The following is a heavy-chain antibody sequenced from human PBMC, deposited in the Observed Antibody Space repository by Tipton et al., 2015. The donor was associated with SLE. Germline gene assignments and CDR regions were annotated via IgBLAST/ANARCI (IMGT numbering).Heavy chain of an antibody. D-gene: IGHD6-13*01. V-gene: IGHV1-46*01. CDR3: ARAPSSYFDY. CDR2: INPSGGST. CDR1: GYTFTSYY. J-gene: IGHJ4*02. Sequence: QSGPEVKKPGASVKVSCKASGYTFTSYYMHWVRQAPGQGLEWMGIINPSGGSTSYAQKFQGRVTMTRDTSTSTVYMELSSLRSEDTVVYYSARAPSSYFDYWGQGTLVTVSS.